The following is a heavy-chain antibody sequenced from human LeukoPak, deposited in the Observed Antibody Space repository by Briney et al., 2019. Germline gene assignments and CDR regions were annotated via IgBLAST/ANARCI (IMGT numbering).Heavy chain of an antibody. CDR2: IRYDGSNK. CDR1: GFTFSSYG. D-gene: IGHD6-19*01. Sequence: GGSLRHSCAASGFTFSSYGMHWVRQAPGKGLEWVAFIRYDGSNKYYADSVKGRFTISRDNSKNTLYLQMNSLRAEDTAVYYCAKDARAAVAGTGYYYYYMDVWGKGTTVLVSS. J-gene: IGHJ6*03. CDR3: AKDARAAVAGTGYYYYYMDV. V-gene: IGHV3-30*02.